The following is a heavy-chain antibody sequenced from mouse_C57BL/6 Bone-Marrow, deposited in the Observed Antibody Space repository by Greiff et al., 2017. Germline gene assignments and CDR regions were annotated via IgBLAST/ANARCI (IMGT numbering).Heavy chain of an antibody. CDR3: SREGTTTGLGLYYYAVDY. J-gene: IGHJ4*01. CDR1: GYTFTGYW. V-gene: IGHV1-9*01. CDR2: ILPGSGST. D-gene: IGHD1-1*01. Sequence: QVQLQQSGAELMKPGASVKLSCKATGYTFTGYWIEWVKQRPGHGLEWIGEILPGSGSTNYNEKFKGKATFTADTSSNTAYMQLSSLTTEDSAIYYCSREGTTTGLGLYYYAVDYWGQGTSVTVSS.